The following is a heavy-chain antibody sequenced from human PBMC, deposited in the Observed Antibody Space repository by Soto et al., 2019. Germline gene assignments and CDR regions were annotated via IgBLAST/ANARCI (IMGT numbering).Heavy chain of an antibody. V-gene: IGHV3-23*01. Sequence: EVQLLESGGGLVQPGGSLRLSCAASGFTFSSYPMSWVRQAPGKGLEWVSVISGSSGTTYYADSVKGRFIISRDNSKNTLFLQMNSLRAEDTAVYYCVRFLEWLLPYYYYGMDVWGQGTTVTVSS. CDR1: GFTFSSYP. CDR3: VRFLEWLLPYYYYGMDV. D-gene: IGHD3-3*01. J-gene: IGHJ6*02. CDR2: ISGSSGTT.